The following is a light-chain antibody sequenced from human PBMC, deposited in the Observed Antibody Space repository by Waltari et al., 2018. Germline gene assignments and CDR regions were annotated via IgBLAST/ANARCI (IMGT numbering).Light chain of an antibody. CDR3: QTWGSSVLV. J-gene: IGLJ2*01. CDR1: DLGQQY. CDR2: QNN. V-gene: IGLV3-1*01. Sequence: SYELTQPPSVSVSPGQTATITCPGDDLGQQYARWYQQKPGQSPTVVIYQNNRRPSGIPERFSGSKSGNTATLTISGTQSIDEADYYCQTWGSSVLVFGGGTKLTVL.